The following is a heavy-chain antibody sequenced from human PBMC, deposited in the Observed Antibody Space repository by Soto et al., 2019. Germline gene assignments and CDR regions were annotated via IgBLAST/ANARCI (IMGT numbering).Heavy chain of an antibody. V-gene: IGHV2-5*02. Sequence: QITLKESGPTLVRPPQTLTLTCTFSGFSLTSGVGVGWIRQPPGKDLEWLALIYWDDDKRYSPSLKNRLTITKDTSKNQLVLTITNVGPVDTATYFCAHIDPEIVTVGGHGGFDYWGQGTLFTVSS. J-gene: IGHJ4*02. CDR3: AHIDPEIVTVGGHGGFDY. CDR2: IYWDDDK. CDR1: GFSLTSGVG. D-gene: IGHD5-12*01.